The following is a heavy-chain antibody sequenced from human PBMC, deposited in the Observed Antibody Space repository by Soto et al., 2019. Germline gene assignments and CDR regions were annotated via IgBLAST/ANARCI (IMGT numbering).Heavy chain of an antibody. CDR2: IFDSGST. J-gene: IGHJ2*01. CDR3: AREIIPLTHDWYFDL. D-gene: IGHD2-21*01. Sequence: QVQLQESGPGLVKPSETLSLTCTVSGGSISGGVHSWSWIRQPPGNGLEWLGHIFDSGSTYYNPSLKSRLTISVDTSKNQFSRRLSSVTAAATAVYYCAREIIPLTHDWYFDLWGRGTLVTVSS. V-gene: IGHV4-30-4*01. CDR1: GGSISGGVHS.